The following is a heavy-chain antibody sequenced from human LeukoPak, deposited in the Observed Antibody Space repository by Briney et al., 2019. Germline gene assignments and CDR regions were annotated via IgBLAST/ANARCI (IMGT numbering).Heavy chain of an antibody. CDR2: INHSGST. V-gene: IGHV4-34*01. CDR3: ARVGGDHPLSYFDY. CDR1: GGSFSGYY. Sequence: KPSETLSLTCAVYGGSFSGYYWSWIRQPPGKGLEWIGEINHSGSTNYNPSLKSRVTISVDTSKNQFSLKLSSVTAADTAVYYCARVGGDHPLSYFDYWGQGTLVTVSS. D-gene: IGHD1-26*01. J-gene: IGHJ4*02.